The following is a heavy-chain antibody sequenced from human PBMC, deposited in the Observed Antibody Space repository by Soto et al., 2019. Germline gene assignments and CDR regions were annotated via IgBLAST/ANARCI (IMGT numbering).Heavy chain of an antibody. J-gene: IGHJ3*02. CDR3: TRDRDNKYSSSSGASDAFDI. D-gene: IGHD6-6*01. CDR1: GFTFGDYA. Sequence: GGSLRLSCTASGFTFGDYAMSWFRQAPGKGLEWVGFIRSKAYGGTTEYAASVKGRFTISRDDSKSIAYLQMNSLKTEDTAVYYCTRDRDNKYSSSSGASDAFDIWGQGTMVTVSS. V-gene: IGHV3-49*03. CDR2: IRSKAYGGTT.